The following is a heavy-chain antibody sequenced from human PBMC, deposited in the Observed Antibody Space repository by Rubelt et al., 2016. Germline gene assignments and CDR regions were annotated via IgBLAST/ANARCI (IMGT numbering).Heavy chain of an antibody. CDR2: INSDGSIT. Sequence: VHLVESGGGVVQPGTSLRLSCVASEFSFSSYWMHWVRQAPGKGLVWVSRINSDGSITNYADSAKTTLYLQRTSPRADDTALYYGVRAPGTTVRFGFNPWGQGTLVTVSS. D-gene: IGHD1-7*01. CDR3: VRAPGTTVRFGFNP. CDR1: EFSFSSYW. J-gene: IGHJ5*02. V-gene: IGHV3-74*01.